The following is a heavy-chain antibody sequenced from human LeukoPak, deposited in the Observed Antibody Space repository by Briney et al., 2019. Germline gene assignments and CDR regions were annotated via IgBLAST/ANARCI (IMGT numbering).Heavy chain of an antibody. J-gene: IGHJ6*02. V-gene: IGHV1-2*02. CDR3: ASYYYDSSGYYPYGMDV. CDR2: INPNSGGT. CDR1: GYTFTGYY. D-gene: IGHD3-22*01. Sequence: GASVKVSCKASGYTFTGYYMHWVRQAPGQGLEWMGWINPNSGGTNYAQKFQGRVTMTRDTSISTACMELSRLRSDDTAVYYCASYYYDSSGYYPYGMDVWGQGTTVTVSS.